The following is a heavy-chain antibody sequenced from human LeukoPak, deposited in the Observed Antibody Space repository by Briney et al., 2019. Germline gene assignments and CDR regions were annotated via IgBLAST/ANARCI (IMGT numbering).Heavy chain of an antibody. CDR1: GFTFSSYE. CDR2: ISSSGSTI. Sequence: PGGSLRPSCAASGFTFSSYEMNWVRLAPGRGLGWVSYISSSGSTIYYADSVKGRFTISRDNAKNSLYLQINSLRAEDTAVYYCAELGITMIGGVWGKGTTVTISS. CDR3: AELGITMIGGV. J-gene: IGHJ6*04. D-gene: IGHD3-10*02. V-gene: IGHV3-48*03.